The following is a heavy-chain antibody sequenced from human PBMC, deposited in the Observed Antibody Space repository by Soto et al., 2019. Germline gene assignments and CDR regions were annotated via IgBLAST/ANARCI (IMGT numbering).Heavy chain of an antibody. D-gene: IGHD3-22*01. CDR2: INHSGST. Sequence: SETLSLTCAVYGGSFSGYYWSWIRQPPGKGLEWIGEINHSGSTNYNPSLKSRVTISVDTSKNQFSLKLSSVTAADTAVYYCARGGTNYYDSGGYWFDPWGQGTLVTVSS. J-gene: IGHJ5*02. V-gene: IGHV4-34*01. CDR1: GGSFSGYY. CDR3: ARGGTNYYDSGGYWFDP.